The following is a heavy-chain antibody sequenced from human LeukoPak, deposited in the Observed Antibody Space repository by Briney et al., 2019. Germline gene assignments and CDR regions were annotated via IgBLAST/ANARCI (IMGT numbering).Heavy chain of an antibody. J-gene: IGHJ3*02. Sequence: ASVKVSCKASGYTFTSYGIRWVRQAPGQGLEWMGWISPYNGNTNYAQKLQGRVTMTTDTSTSTAYMELRSLRSEDTAVYYCAAELYGGNSNCCNFEIWGQGTMVTVSS. V-gene: IGHV1-18*01. CDR3: AAELYGGNSNCCNFEI. D-gene: IGHD4-23*01. CDR2: ISPYNGNT. CDR1: GYTFTSYG.